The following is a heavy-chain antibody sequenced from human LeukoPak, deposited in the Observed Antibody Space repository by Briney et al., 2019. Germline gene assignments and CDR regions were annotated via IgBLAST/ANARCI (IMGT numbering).Heavy chain of an antibody. J-gene: IGHJ4*02. Sequence: GGSLRLSCAASGFTFSRYWMSWVRQAPGKGLEWVANIKSDGSEKYYGDSVKGRFTISRDNAKNSLYLEMNSLRAEDTAVYYCARDRGHFDYWGQGTLVTVSS. CDR3: ARDRGHFDY. CDR2: IKSDGSEK. CDR1: GFTFSRYW. V-gene: IGHV3-7*05.